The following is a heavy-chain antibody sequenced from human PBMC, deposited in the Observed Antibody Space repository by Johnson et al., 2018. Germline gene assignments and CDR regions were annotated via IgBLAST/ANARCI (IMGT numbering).Heavy chain of an antibody. V-gene: IGHV3-30*03. Sequence: VQLVESGGGAVQPGRSLRLSCVASGFTFGDFVMYWVRQAPGKGLEWVTAISSDGRNTYYADSVRGRFTISRDNAKNPLHLKMNSLRPEDTAVYYCARDKAPYYFDWYFQFWGQGTLVTVSS. D-gene: IGHD3-22*01. CDR1: GFTFGDFV. J-gene: IGHJ1*01. CDR3: ARDKAPYYFDWYFQF. CDR2: ISSDGRNT.